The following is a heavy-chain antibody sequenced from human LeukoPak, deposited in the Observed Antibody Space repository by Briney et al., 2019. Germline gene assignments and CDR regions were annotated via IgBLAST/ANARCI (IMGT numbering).Heavy chain of an antibody. CDR2: IYTSRTT. D-gene: IGHD5-12*01. CDR1: GGSISSYY. V-gene: IGHV4-4*07. Sequence: SETLSLTCTVSGGSISSYYWSWIRQPAGKGLEWIGRIYTSRTTNYNPSLKGRVTILVNTSKNQVSLRLSSVTAADTAVYYCASNSGSDWGAFDIWGQGTMVTVSS. J-gene: IGHJ3*02. CDR3: ASNSGSDWGAFDI.